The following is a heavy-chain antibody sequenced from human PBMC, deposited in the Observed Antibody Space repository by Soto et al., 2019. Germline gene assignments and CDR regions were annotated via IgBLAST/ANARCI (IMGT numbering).Heavy chain of an antibody. Sequence: QVQLQESGPGLVKPSETLSLTCTVSGGSVSSGSYYWSWIRQPPGKGLEWIGYIYYSGSTNYNPSLKSRVTISVDASKNQFSLKLSSVTAADTAVYYCARTYGDYGLVVEDLHYYFDYWGQGTLVTVSS. J-gene: IGHJ4*02. D-gene: IGHD4-17*01. CDR3: ARTYGDYGLVVEDLHYYFDY. V-gene: IGHV4-61*01. CDR1: GGSVSSGSYY. CDR2: IYYSGST.